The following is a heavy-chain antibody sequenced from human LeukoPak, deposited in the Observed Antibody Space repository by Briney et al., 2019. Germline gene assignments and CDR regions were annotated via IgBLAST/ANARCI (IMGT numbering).Heavy chain of an antibody. CDR1: GFTFGDFP. CDR3: TRGSGRYEY. J-gene: IGHJ4*02. CDR2: IRAKAYGGTT. D-gene: IGHD1-26*01. V-gene: IGHV3-49*04. Sequence: GGSLRLSCTTSGFTFGDFPMAWVRQAPGKGLEWVGYIRAKAYGGTTEYTASVKGRFIISRDDSTRIAYLQMSSLRPEDTAVYYCTRGSGRYEYWGQGSPVIVSS.